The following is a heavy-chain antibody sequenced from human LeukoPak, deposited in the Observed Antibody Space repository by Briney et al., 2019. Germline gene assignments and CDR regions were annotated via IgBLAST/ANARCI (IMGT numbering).Heavy chain of an antibody. CDR2: ISSNGGST. CDR3: ARGRYHSSGWFWRGAFDI. V-gene: IGHV3-64*01. CDR1: GFTFSSYA. Sequence: GGSLRLSCAASGFTFSSYAMHWVRQAPGKGLEYVSAISSNGGSTYYANSVKGRFTISRDNSKNTLYLQMGSLRAEDMAVYYCARGRYHSSGWFWRGAFDIWGQGTMVTVSS. J-gene: IGHJ3*02. D-gene: IGHD6-19*01.